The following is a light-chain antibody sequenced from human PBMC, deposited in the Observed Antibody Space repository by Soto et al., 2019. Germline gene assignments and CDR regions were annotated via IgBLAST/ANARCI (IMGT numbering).Light chain of an antibody. V-gene: IGKV3D-15*01. CDR1: QSVTSSY. J-gene: IGKJ5*01. CDR2: DAS. CDR3: QQYNNWPPIT. Sequence: EIVLPQSPGTLSLSPGERATLSCRAIQSVTSSYLVWYQQKPGQAPRLLIYDASNRAAGIPARFSGSGSGTEFTLTISSLQSEDFAVYYCQQYNNWPPITFGQGTRLEIK.